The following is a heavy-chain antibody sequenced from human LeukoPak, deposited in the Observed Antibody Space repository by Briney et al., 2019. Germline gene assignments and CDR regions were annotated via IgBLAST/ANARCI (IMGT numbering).Heavy chain of an antibody. CDR1: GGSISSYY. D-gene: IGHD6-13*01. V-gene: IGHV4-59*01. J-gene: IGHJ4*02. CDR2: IYYSGST. CDR3: ARGKNSAGSFDY. Sequence: SETLSLTCTVSGGSISSYYWSWIRQPPGKGLEWIGYIYYSGSTNYNPSLTSRVTISVDTSKNQFSLKLSSVTAADTAVYYCARGKNSAGSFDYWGQGTLVTVSS.